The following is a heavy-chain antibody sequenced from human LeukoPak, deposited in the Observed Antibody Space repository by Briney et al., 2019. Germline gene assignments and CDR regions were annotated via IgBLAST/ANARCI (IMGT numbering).Heavy chain of an antibody. D-gene: IGHD2-2*01. CDR3: ARGKSTSCYHWFDP. V-gene: IGHV3-21*01. Sequence: PGGSLRLSCAASGFTFSSYSMNWVRQAPGKGLEWVSSISSSSYIYYADSVKGRFTISRDNAKNSLYLQMNSLRAEDTAVYYCARGKSTSCYHWFDPWGQGTLVTVSS. J-gene: IGHJ5*02. CDR1: GFTFSSYS. CDR2: ISSSSYI.